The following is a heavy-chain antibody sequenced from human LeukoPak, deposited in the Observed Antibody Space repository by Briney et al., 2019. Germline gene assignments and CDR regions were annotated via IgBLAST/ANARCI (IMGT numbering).Heavy chain of an antibody. V-gene: IGHV3-21*01. CDR3: VRVSPGTGGNVDFDY. D-gene: IGHD4-23*01. CDR2: ISSSSSYI. CDR1: GFTFSSYS. J-gene: IGHJ4*02. Sequence: GGSLRLSCAASGFTFSSYSMNWVRQAPGKGLEWVSSISSSSSYIYYADSVKGRFTISRDNAKNTLYLLMNSLRAEDTAVYYCVRVSPGTGGNVDFDYWGQGTLVTVSS.